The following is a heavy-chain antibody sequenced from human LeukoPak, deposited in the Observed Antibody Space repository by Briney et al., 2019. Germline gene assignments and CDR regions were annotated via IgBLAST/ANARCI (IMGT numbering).Heavy chain of an antibody. V-gene: IGHV1-2*02. CDR3: AREGVYYYDSSGYQGWFDP. CDR2: INPNSGGT. J-gene: IGHJ5*02. CDR1: EYTFTGYY. D-gene: IGHD3-22*01. Sequence: ASVKVSCKASEYTFTGYYIHWVRQAPGQGLEWMGWINPNSGGTNYAQKFQGRVTMTRDTSISTAYMELSRLRSDDTAVYYCAREGVYYYDSSGYQGWFDPWGQGTLVTVSS.